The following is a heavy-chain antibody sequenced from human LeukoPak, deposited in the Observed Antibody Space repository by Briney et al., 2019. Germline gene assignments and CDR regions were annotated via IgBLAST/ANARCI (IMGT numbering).Heavy chain of an antibody. D-gene: IGHD2-2*01. V-gene: IGHV3-23*01. CDR1: GFTFSSHA. Sequence: GGSLRLSCAASGFTFSSHAMSWVRQAPGKGLEWVSAISAAGSNTYYADSVKGRFTISRDNSKNTLYLQMNSLRAEDTAVHYCAKMHCSSTSCQHFDYWGQGTLVTVSS. CDR2: ISAAGSNT. J-gene: IGHJ4*02. CDR3: AKMHCSSTSCQHFDY.